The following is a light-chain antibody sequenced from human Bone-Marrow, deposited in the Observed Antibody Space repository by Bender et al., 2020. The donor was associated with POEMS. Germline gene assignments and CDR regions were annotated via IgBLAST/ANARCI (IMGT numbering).Light chain of an antibody. CDR3: SSFTSRSTYV. J-gene: IGLJ1*01. CDR1: GSNIGGYP. CDR2: TNN. V-gene: IGLV1-44*01. Sequence: QSVLTQPPSASGTPGQRVTISCSGSGSNIGGYPVNWYQQLPGTAPRLLIYTNNERPSGVPDRFSASKSGTSASLAISGLRSEDEADYYCSSFTSRSTYVFGTGTKVTVL.